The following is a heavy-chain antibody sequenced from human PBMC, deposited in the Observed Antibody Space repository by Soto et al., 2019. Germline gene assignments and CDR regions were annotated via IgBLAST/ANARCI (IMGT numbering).Heavy chain of an antibody. J-gene: IGHJ4*02. CDR2: IIPIFGTA. Sequence: ASVKVSCKASGGTFSSYAISWVRQAPGQGLEWMGGIIPIFGTANYAQKFQGRVTITADESTSTAYMELSSLRSEDTAVYYCARLRYYDFWSGYNDYWGQGTLVTVSS. CDR1: GGTFSSYA. V-gene: IGHV1-69*13. CDR3: ARLRYYDFWSGYNDY. D-gene: IGHD3-3*01.